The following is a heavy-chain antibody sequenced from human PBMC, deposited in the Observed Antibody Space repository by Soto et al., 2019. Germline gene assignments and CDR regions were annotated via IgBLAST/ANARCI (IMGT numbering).Heavy chain of an antibody. J-gene: IGHJ4*02. V-gene: IGHV4-4*02. CDR1: GGSFTSNNW. Sequence: QVQLQESGPGLVKPSGTLSLTCAVSGGSFTSNNWWTWVRQPPGQGLEWIGEIYRTARTNYNPSLKSRVTISLDKSENQFSLKVTSLTAADTAVYYCASRDPGTSVDYWGQGTLVTVSS. CDR2: IYRTART. CDR3: ASRDPGTSVDY. D-gene: IGHD1-7*01.